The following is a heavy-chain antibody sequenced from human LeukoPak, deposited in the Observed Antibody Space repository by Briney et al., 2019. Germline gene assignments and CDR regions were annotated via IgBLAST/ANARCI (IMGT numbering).Heavy chain of an antibody. D-gene: IGHD6-13*01. CDR2: IIPIFGTA. Sequence: SVKVSCKASGGTFSSYAISWVRQAPGQGLEWMGGIIPIFGTANYAQKFQGRVTITTDESTSTAYMELSSLRSEDTAVYYCARATPQQPDYYYYYVDVWGKGTTVTVSS. V-gene: IGHV1-69*05. CDR1: GGTFSSYA. J-gene: IGHJ6*03. CDR3: ARATPQQPDYYYYYVDV.